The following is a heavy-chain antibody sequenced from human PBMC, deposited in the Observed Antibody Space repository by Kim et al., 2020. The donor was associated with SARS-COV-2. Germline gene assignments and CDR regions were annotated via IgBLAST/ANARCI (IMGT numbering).Heavy chain of an antibody. V-gene: IGHV3-21*01. J-gene: IGHJ6*02. CDR3: ARDRVFSYGMDV. Sequence: GGSLRLSCLTSGFTFSRFGMNWVRQAPGKGLEWVSSIGGGSSAVYYADSVRGRFTISRDSAERSLFLQMDGLRVEDTAVYYCARDRVFSYGMDVWGQGTT. CDR2: IGGGSSAV. CDR1: GFTFSRFG. D-gene: IGHD3-16*01.